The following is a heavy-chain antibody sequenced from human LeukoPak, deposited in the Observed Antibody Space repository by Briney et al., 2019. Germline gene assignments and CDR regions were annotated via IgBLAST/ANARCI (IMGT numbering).Heavy chain of an antibody. Sequence: PSETLSLTCTVSGGSISSGDYYWSWIRQPPGKGLEWIGYIYYSGSTYYNPSLKSRVTISVDTSKNQFSLKLSSVTAADTAVYYCARDRVGWLRLDNWFDPWGQGTLVTVSS. D-gene: IGHD5-12*01. CDR3: ARDRVGWLRLDNWFDP. CDR1: GGSISSGDYY. V-gene: IGHV4-30-4*08. CDR2: IYYSGST. J-gene: IGHJ5*02.